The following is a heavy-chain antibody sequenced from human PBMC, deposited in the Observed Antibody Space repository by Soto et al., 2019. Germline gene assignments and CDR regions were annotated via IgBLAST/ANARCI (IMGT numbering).Heavy chain of an antibody. CDR2: ISGSGGST. D-gene: IGHD4-17*01. CDR3: AKPPYSHYGDYIEYFQH. Sequence: EVQLLESGGGLVQPGGSLRLSCAASGFTFSSYAMSWVRQAPGKGLEWVSAISGSGGSTYYADSVKGRFTISRDNSKNTLYLQMNSLRAKDTAVYYCAKPPYSHYGDYIEYFQHWGQGTLVTVSS. V-gene: IGHV3-23*01. CDR1: GFTFSSYA. J-gene: IGHJ1*01.